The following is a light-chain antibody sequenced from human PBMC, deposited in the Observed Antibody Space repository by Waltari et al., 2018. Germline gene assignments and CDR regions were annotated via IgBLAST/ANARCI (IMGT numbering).Light chain of an antibody. J-gene: IGKJ1*01. V-gene: IGKV1-6*01. Sequence: AIQMTQSPSSLSASIGDRVTITCRASQGVRNDVGWYQQKPGKAPKLLVYAASTLHIGVLSRFSGSGSDTDFTLTVTSLQPEDFATYYCLQDYSYPRTFGQGTRVEIK. CDR1: QGVRND. CDR2: AAS. CDR3: LQDYSYPRT.